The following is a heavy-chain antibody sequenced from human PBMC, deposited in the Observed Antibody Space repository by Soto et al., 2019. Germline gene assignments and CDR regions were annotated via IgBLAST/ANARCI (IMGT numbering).Heavy chain of an antibody. CDR3: AKDRVKYSISSGLDV. CDR1: GYTFSSYG. D-gene: IGHD6-6*01. CDR2: IGAFNGNT. Sequence: QVQLVQSGAEVKKPGASVKVSCKASGYTFSSYGITWVRQAPGQGLEWMGWIGAFNGNTTYAQNLQGRVTMPTDTSTTTASMGLRSLDSEDTAVYYCAKDRVKYSISSGLDVWCQGTTVTVSS. V-gene: IGHV1-18*04. J-gene: IGHJ6*02.